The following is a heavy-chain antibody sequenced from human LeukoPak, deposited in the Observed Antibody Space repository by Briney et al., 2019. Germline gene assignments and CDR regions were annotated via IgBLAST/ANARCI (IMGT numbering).Heavy chain of an antibody. CDR3: ARRMDIVLMVYAGWFDP. Sequence: SETLSLTCTVSGGSISSSSYYWGWIRQPPGKGLEWIGSIYYSGSTYYNPSLKSRATISVDTSKNQFSLKLSSVTAADTAVYYRARRMDIVLMVYAGWFDPWGQGALVTVSS. J-gene: IGHJ5*02. CDR2: IYYSGST. V-gene: IGHV4-39*01. D-gene: IGHD2-8*01. CDR1: GGSISSSSYY.